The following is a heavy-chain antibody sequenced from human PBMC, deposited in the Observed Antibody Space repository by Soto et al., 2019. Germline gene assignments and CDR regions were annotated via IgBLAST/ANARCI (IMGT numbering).Heavy chain of an antibody. V-gene: IGHV3-23*01. CDR1: GFTFSSYA. J-gene: IGHJ4*02. CDR2: ISGSGAST. CDR3: TKDQGYGDYDIYS. Sequence: PGGSLRLSCAASGFTFSSYAMSWVRQAPGKGLEWVSAISGSGASTYYADSVKGRFTISRDDSRNTLFLQMNSLRAEDTAVYYCTKDQGYGDYDIYSWGQGTLVTVSS. D-gene: IGHD4-17*01.